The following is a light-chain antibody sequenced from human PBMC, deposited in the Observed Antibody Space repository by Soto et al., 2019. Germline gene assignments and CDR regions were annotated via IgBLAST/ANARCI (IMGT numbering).Light chain of an antibody. J-gene: IGLJ1*01. CDR2: LEGSGSY. CDR1: SGHSTYI. V-gene: IGLV4-60*02. CDR3: ETWDTNTRV. Sequence: QSALAQSSSASASLGSSVKLTCTLSSGHSTYIIAWHQQQPGKAPRYLMNLEGSGSYNKGSGVPDRFSGSSSGADRYLTISNLQFEDEADYYCETWDTNTRVFGTGTKLTVL.